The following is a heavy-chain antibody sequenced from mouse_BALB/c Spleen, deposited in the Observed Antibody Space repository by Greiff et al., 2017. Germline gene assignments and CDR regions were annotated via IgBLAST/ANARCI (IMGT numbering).Heavy chain of an antibody. CDR3: TRYGNYVYFDY. J-gene: IGHJ2*01. Sequence: EVQLVESGGGLVQPGGSMKLSCVASGFTFSNYWMNWVRQSPEKGLEWVAEIRLKSNNYATHYAESVKGRFTISRDDSKSSVYLQMNNLRAEDTGIYYCTRYGNYVYFDYWGQGTTLTVSS. CDR1: GFTFSNYW. CDR2: IRLKSNNYAT. D-gene: IGHD2-1*01. V-gene: IGHV6-6*02.